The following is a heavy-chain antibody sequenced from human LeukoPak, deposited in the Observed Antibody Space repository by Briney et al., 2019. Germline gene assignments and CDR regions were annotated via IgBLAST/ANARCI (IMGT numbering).Heavy chain of an antibody. Sequence: GASVKVSCKASGYTFTSYGICWVRQAPGHGLEWMGWISAYNGHTDYAQKFQGRVTMTTDTSTSTAYMELMSLRSDDSAVYYCARGDYVWGGYRHSLDFGGQGTRVTVSS. CDR1: GYTFTSYG. V-gene: IGHV1-18*01. D-gene: IGHD3-16*02. CDR3: ARGDYVWGGYRHSLDF. J-gene: IGHJ4*02. CDR2: ISAYNGHT.